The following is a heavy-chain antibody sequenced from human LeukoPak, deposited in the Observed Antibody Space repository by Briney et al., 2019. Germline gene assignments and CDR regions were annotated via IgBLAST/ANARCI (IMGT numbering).Heavy chain of an antibody. CDR1: GYTFTDYY. D-gene: IGHD2-2*01. CDR2: INPNSGDT. J-gene: IGHJ4*02. CDR3: AKANFLYCISTPCLFDY. Sequence: GASVKVSCKASGYTFTDYYLHWVRQAPGQGFEWMGWINPNSGDTNYAQKFQGRVTMTRDTSISTAHMEMSRLRSDATAVYSCAKANFLYCISTPCLFDYWAREPWLPSRQ. V-gene: IGHV1-2*02.